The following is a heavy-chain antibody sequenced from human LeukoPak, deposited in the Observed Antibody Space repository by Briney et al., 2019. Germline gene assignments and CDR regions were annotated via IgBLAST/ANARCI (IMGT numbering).Heavy chain of an antibody. D-gene: IGHD2-15*01. V-gene: IGHV3-23*01. J-gene: IGHJ3*01. Sequence: GGSLRLSCAASGFTFSNYPMDWVRQAPGKGLEWISAISSSGFNAYYADSVKGRFTSSRDNSKNTLYLQLDSLRPEDTAVYYCAVDCSRPICYGQSAFDVWGQGTTVTVSS. CDR3: AVDCSRPICYGQSAFDV. CDR2: ISSSGFNA. CDR1: GFTFSNYP.